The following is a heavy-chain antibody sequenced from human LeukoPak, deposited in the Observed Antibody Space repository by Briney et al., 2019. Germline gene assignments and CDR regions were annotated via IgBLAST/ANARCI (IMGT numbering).Heavy chain of an antibody. Sequence: SETLSLTCTVSGGSISSYYWSWIRQPPGKGLEWIGYIYYSGSTNYNPSLKSRVTISVDTSKNQFSLKLSSVTAADTAVYYCARVGIAAAESGASDAFDIWGQGTMVTVSS. CDR3: ARVGIAAAESGASDAFDI. J-gene: IGHJ3*02. CDR1: GGSISSYY. CDR2: IYYSGST. D-gene: IGHD6-13*01. V-gene: IGHV4-59*01.